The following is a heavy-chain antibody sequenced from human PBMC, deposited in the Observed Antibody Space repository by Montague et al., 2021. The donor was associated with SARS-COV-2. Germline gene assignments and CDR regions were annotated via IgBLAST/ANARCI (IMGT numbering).Heavy chain of an antibody. V-gene: IGHV3-9*01. CDR3: TKYPSSRFFSGGDPYFFDF. D-gene: IGHD2-21*02. CDR1: GFSFDESV. J-gene: IGHJ4*02. CDR2: INWNGGGI. Sequence: SLRLSCAASGFSFDESVMHWVRQAPGKGLEWVASINWNGGGISYADSVXARFTISRDNAKNSLYLEMNSLRPEDTALYYCTKYPSSRFFSGGDPYFFDFWGRGTLVTVSS.